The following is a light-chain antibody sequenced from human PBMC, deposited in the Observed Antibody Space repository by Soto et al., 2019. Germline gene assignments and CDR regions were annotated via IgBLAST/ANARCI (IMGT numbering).Light chain of an antibody. Sequence: QSVLTQPASVSGSPGQSITISCTGTNSDVGGYNFVSWYQQQPGKAPKLMIYGVTNRPSGVSNRFSGSKSGNTASLTISGLQAEAEADYYCSSYTASSTLVFGGGTKVTVL. V-gene: IGLV2-14*01. CDR2: GVT. CDR1: NSDVGGYNF. J-gene: IGLJ3*02. CDR3: SSYTASSTLV.